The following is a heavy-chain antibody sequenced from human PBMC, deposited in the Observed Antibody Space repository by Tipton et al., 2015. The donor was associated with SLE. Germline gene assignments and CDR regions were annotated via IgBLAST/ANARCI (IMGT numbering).Heavy chain of an antibody. CDR3: ARVGHGFDDSGYNSHYYYYMDV. J-gene: IGHJ6*03. CDR1: GGSINTYF. V-gene: IGHV4-59*01. CDR2: IYYSGST. Sequence: TLSLTCTVSGGSINTYFWSWVRQPPGKGLEWLGHIYYSGSTDYNPSLKSRVTISLDTSKNQFSLRLSSATAADTAVYYCARVGHGFDDSGYNSHYYYYMDVWGKGTTVTVSS. D-gene: IGHD3-22*01.